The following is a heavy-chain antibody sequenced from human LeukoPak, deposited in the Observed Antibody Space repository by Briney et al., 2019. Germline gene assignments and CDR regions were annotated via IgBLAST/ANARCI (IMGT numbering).Heavy chain of an antibody. D-gene: IGHD2-21*02. CDR2: ISGSGGTT. Sequence: GESLKISCAASEFTFSSYSLTWVRQAPGKGLEWVSLISGSGGTTYYADSVRGRFTISRDNSKNTLYLQMNTLRAGDTAVYYCATEATYCTAACYSLSDYWGQGTLVTVSS. J-gene: IGHJ4*02. CDR1: EFTFSSYS. CDR3: ATEATYCTAACYSLSDY. V-gene: IGHV3-23*01.